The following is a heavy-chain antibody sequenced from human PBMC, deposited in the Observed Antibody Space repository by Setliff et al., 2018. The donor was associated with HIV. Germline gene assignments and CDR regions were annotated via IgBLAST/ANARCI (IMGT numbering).Heavy chain of an antibody. J-gene: IGHJ3*02. CDR2: IIPNSGGT. CDR3: ASKVYCTNGVCLDAFDI. D-gene: IGHD2-8*01. CDR1: GYTFTSYY. V-gene: IGHV1-2*06. Sequence: ASVKVSCKASGYTFTSYYMHWVRQAPGQGLEWMGRIIPNSGGTNCAQKFQGRVTMTRDTSISTAYMELSRLRSDDTAVYYCASKVYCTNGVCLDAFDIWGQGTMVTVSS.